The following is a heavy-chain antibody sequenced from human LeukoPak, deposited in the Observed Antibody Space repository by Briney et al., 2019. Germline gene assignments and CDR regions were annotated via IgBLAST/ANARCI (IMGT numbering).Heavy chain of an antibody. D-gene: IGHD5-18*01. V-gene: IGHV3-30*19. J-gene: IGHJ4*02. CDR3: ARDQGPTWIQLGYFDY. CDR1: GFTFSSYG. CDR2: ISYDGSNK. Sequence: GGSLRLSCAASGFTFSSYGMHWVRQAPGKGLEWVAVISYDGSNKYYADSVKGRFTISRDNSKNTLYLQMNSLRAEDTAVYYCARDQGPTWIQLGYFDYWGQGTLVTVSS.